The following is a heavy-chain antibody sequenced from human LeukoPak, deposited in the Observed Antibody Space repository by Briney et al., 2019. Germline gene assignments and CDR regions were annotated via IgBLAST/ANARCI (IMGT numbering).Heavy chain of an antibody. Sequence: GRSLRLSCEASGFTFSSYIMTWVRQAPGKGLEWVSTIKGNAEATFYADSVRDRFTISRDNSKNTRYLYMNSLRPDDTALYFCARHHESSGYPTSDYWGQGPLVTVSS. D-gene: IGHD3-22*01. J-gene: IGHJ4*02. CDR3: ARHHESSGYPTSDY. V-gene: IGHV3-23*01. CDR1: GFTFSSYI. CDR2: IKGNAEAT.